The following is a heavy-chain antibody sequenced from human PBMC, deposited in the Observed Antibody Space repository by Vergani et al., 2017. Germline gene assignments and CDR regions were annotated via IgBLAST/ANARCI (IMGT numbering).Heavy chain of an antibody. V-gene: IGHV3-13*01. D-gene: IGHD1-1*01. J-gene: IGHJ6*04. CDR1: GFTFSSND. Sequence: VESGGGLVQPGGSLRLSCTVSGFTFSSNDFHWVRQTAGKGLEWVSSIGVDGDRYYSDSVKGRFTISRDNGQSYLYLDMDNLRVEDTAVYFCAKEFCGTGKCYCWNHLEVWGEGTSVTVSS. CDR3: AKEFCGTGKCYCWNHLEV. CDR2: IGVDGDR.